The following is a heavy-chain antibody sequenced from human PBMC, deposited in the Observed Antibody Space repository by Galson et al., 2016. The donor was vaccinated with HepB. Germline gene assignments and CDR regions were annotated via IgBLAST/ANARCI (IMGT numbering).Heavy chain of an antibody. CDR2: ISGNGVGT. D-gene: IGHD3-16*01. CDR3: RRPWVASGTYDNPYDDY. J-gene: IGHJ4*01. V-gene: IGHV3-23*01. Sequence: SLRLSCAASGFTFSSYAMSWVRQAPGKGLEWVSVISGNGVGTYYADSVKGRFTISRDNSKNTVSLRMNSLRAEDTAVYYCRRPWVASGTYDNPYDDYWGQGTLVTVSS. CDR1: GFTFSSYA.